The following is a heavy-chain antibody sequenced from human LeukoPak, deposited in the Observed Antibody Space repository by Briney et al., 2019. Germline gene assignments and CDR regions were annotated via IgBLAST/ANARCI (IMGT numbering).Heavy chain of an antibody. D-gene: IGHD5-18*01. V-gene: IGHV4-61*02. Sequence: SQTLSLTCTVPGGSLSSGSYYCSWIRQPARRGLEWIGLLSASGDTPYNPSLKRRVHMQVDLSQNQLSLKLRPVTAADTAVYFCARGYNYGHRRASYYMQVWGKGTTVSVPS. J-gene: IGHJ6*03. CDR3: ARGYNYGHRRASYYMQV. CDR2: LSASGDT. CDR1: GGSLSSGSYY.